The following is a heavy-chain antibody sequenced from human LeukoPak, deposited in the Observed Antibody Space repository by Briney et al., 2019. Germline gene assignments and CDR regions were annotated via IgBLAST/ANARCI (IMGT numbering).Heavy chain of an antibody. J-gene: IGHJ3*02. V-gene: IGHV5-51*01. CDR3: ARLYYYDSSGYAPGYAFDI. D-gene: IGHD3-22*01. Sequence: GESLKISCKGSGYSFTSYWIGWVRQMPGKGLEWMGIIYPGDSDTRYSPSFQGQVTISADKSISTAYLQWSSLKASDTAMYYCARLYYYDSSGYAPGYAFDIWGQGTMVTVSS. CDR1: GYSFTSYW. CDR2: IYPGDSDT.